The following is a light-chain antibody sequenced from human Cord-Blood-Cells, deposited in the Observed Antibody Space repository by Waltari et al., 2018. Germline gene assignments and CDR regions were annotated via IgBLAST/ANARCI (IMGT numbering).Light chain of an antibody. CDR3: MQALQTPLT. Sequence: DIVMTQSPLYLLVSRGEPASISCRSSQSLLHSNGYNYLDWYLQKPGQSPQLLIYLGSTRASGVPDRFSGSGSGTDFTLKISRVEAEDVGVYYCMQALQTPLTFGGGTKVEIK. V-gene: IGKV2-28*01. CDR1: QSLLHSNGYNY. J-gene: IGKJ4*01. CDR2: LGS.